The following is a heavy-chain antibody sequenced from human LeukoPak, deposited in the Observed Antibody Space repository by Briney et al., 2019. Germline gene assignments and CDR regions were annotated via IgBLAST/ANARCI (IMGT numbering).Heavy chain of an antibody. D-gene: IGHD3-3*01. J-gene: IGHJ6*03. CDR3: AKNFWSDKYYYYYMDV. Sequence: GGSLRLSCAASGFTFSSYAMHWVRQAPGKGLEWVAFIRYDGSNKYYADSVKGRFTISRDNSKNTLYLQMNSLRAEDTAVYYCAKNFWSDKYYYYYMDVWGKGTTVTVSS. CDR1: GFTFSSYA. V-gene: IGHV3-30*02. CDR2: IRYDGSNK.